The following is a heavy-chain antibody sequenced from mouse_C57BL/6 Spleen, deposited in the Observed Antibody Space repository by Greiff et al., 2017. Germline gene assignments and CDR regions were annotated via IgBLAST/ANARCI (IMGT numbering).Heavy chain of an antibody. V-gene: IGHV6-6*01. CDR2: IRNKANNHAT. CDR3: TRGRPDFSFDY. J-gene: IGHJ2*01. CDR1: GFTFSDAW. Sequence: EVHLVESGGGLVQPGGSMKLSCAASGFTFSDAWMDWVRQSPEKGLEWVAEIRNKANNHATYYAESVKGRFTISRDDSKSSVYLQMNSLRAEDTGIYYCTRGRPDFSFDYWGQGTTLTVSS.